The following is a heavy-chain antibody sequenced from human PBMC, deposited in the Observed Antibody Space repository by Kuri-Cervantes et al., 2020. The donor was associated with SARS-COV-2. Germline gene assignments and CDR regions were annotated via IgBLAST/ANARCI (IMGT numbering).Heavy chain of an antibody. CDR1: GFTFSSYW. CDR3: ARVDGGWYGGEYYFDY. J-gene: IGHJ4*02. Sequence: GESLKISCAASGFTFSSYWMSWVRQAPGKGLEWVANIKQDGSEKYYVDSVKGRFTISRDNSKNTLYLQMNSLRAEDTALYYCARVDGGWYGGEYYFDYWGQGTLVTVSS. CDR2: IKQDGSEK. V-gene: IGHV3-7*03. D-gene: IGHD6-19*01.